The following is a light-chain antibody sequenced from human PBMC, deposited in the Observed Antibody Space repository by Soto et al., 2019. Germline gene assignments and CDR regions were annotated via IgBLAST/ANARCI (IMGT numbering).Light chain of an antibody. CDR3: LQHYIFPRT. CDR2: AAS. V-gene: IGKV1-17*01. J-gene: IGKJ1*01. Sequence: QRPQFPYSLSADLGDRLTLPCLASQGITNDLAWYQQKPGKAPKRLIYAASSLQSGVPSRFSGSGSGTEFTLTISSLQPEAVATYFCLQHYIFPRTFGQGTRVDIK. CDR1: QGITND.